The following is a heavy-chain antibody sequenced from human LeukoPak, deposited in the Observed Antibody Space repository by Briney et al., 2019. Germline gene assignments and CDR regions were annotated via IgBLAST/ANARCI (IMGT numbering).Heavy chain of an antibody. D-gene: IGHD1-14*01. J-gene: IGHJ4*02. V-gene: IGHV3-43*02. Sequence: GGSLRLSCAVSGFTFDDYAMHWVRQAPGKGLEWDSLISGDGATTYYADSVKGRFTISRDNSKNSLYLQMNSLRTEDTALYYCAKTPPSYGRWGQGTLVTVSS. CDR1: GFTFDDYA. CDR2: ISGDGATT. CDR3: AKTPPSYGR.